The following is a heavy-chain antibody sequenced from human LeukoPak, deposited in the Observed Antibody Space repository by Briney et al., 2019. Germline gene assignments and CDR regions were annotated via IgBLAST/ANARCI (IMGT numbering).Heavy chain of an antibody. J-gene: IGHJ4*02. CDR1: GYTFTSYG. CDR2: ISAYNGNT. Sequence: ASVKVSCKASGYTFTSYGISWVRQAPGQGLEWMGWISAYNGNTNYAQKLQGRVTMTTDTSTSTAYMELRSLRSDDTAVYYCARDGRVYLGSSTSPSGLDYWGQGTLVTVSS. CDR3: ARDGRVYLGSSTSPSGLDY. D-gene: IGHD2-2*01. V-gene: IGHV1-18*01.